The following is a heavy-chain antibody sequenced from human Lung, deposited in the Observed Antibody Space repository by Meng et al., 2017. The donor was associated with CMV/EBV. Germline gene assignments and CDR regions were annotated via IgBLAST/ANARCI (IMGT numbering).Heavy chain of an antibody. D-gene: IGHD3-3*01. CDR2: IYYSGST. Sequence: SXTXSLXXTVSGCSISSYYWSWIRQPPGKGLEWIGYIYYSGSTNYNPSLKSRVTISVDTSKNQFALKLSSVAAADTAVYYWARVDGTYYDFWSGSVGSWFDPWXQGTXVTVSS. CDR1: GCSISSYY. V-gene: IGHV4-59*01. J-gene: IGHJ5*02. CDR3: ARVDGTYYDFWSGSVGSWFDP.